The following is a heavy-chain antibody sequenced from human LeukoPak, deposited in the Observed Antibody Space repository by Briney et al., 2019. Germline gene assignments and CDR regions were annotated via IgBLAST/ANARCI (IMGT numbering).Heavy chain of an antibody. V-gene: IGHV3-7*01. D-gene: IGHD6-6*01. CDR2: IKQDGSEK. CDR3: ARTRSSGGLYYFDY. Sequence: GGSLRLSCAASGFTFSSYWMSWVRQAPGKGLEWVANIKQDGSEKYYVDSVKGRFTISRDNGKNSLYLQMNSLRAEDTAVYYCARTRSSGGLYYFDYWGQGTLVTVSS. CDR1: GFTFSSYW. J-gene: IGHJ4*02.